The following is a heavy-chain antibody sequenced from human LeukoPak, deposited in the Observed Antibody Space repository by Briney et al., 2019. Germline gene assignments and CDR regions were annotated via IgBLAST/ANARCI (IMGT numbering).Heavy chain of an antibody. CDR2: IYPGDSDT. CDR1: GSTFTSYW. CDR3: ARKTGGSTNYKGVFDI. Sequence: KPGESLKISCKGSGSTFTSYWIGWVRQLPGKGLEWMGIIYPGDSDTTYSPSFQGQVTISADKSIRTAYLQWSSLKASDTAMYYCARKTGGSTNYKGVFDIWGQGTMVTVSS. J-gene: IGHJ3*02. V-gene: IGHV5-51*01. D-gene: IGHD3-10*01.